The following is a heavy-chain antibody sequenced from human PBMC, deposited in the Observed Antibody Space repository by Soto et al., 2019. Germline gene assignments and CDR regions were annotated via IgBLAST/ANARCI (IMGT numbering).Heavy chain of an antibody. CDR1: GYTFTRYG. CDR2: ISGYNGDT. Sequence: ASVKVSCKVSGYTFTRYGISWVRQAPGQGLEWMGWISGYNGDTNYAQKFQGRVSMTIDTSTTTAYMELRSLTSDDTAVYYCAKNGQPPYYYYGLDVWGQGTKVTVSS. J-gene: IGHJ6*02. D-gene: IGHD2-8*01. CDR3: AKNGQPPYYYYGLDV. V-gene: IGHV1-18*01.